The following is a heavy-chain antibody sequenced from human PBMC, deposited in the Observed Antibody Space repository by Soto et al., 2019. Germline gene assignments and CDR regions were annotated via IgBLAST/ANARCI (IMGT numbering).Heavy chain of an antibody. CDR2: IIPIFGTA. J-gene: IGHJ6*02. CDR1: GGTFSSYA. CDR3: AREGMARFLEWLSPRARRYYYYYGMDV. V-gene: IGHV1-69*13. D-gene: IGHD3-3*01. Sequence: GASVKVSCKASGGTFSSYAISWVRQAPGQGLEWMGGIIPIFGTANYAQKFQGRVTITADESTSTAYMELSSLRSEDTAVYYCAREGMARFLEWLSPRARRYYYYYGMDVWGQGTTVTVSS.